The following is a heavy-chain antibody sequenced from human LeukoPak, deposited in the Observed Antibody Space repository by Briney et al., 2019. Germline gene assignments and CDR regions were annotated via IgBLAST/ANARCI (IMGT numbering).Heavy chain of an antibody. V-gene: IGHV3-7*01. CDR3: ARGVYAFDI. CDR2: IKEDGSEA. Sequence: GGSLRLSCEAAGFTFSRHWMSWVRQATGKGLECVAKIKEDGSEAHYVDSVKGRFTISRDNAKNSLYLQMNSLRVEDTAIYYCARGVYAFDIWGQETMVTVSS. J-gene: IGHJ3*02. CDR1: GFTFSRHW.